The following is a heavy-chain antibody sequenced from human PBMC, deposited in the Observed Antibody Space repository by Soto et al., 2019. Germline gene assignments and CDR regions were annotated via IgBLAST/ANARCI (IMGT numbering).Heavy chain of an antibody. V-gene: IGHV3-74*01. Sequence: EVQLVESGGDLVQRGGALRLSCAASGFPFSSLWMHWVPHTPGKGLDWVARISGDGVTTYYADSVTGRFTVSRDNAKNTLSLQISGLRAEDTAVYYCAREYYGLLTGYYTDYWGQGTLVSVSS. CDR1: GFPFSSLW. J-gene: IGHJ4*02. CDR2: ISGDGVTT. CDR3: AREYYGLLTGYYTDY. D-gene: IGHD3-9*01.